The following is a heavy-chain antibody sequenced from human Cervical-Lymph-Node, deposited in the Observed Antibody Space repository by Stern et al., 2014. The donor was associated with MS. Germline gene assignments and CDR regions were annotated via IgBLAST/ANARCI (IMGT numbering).Heavy chain of an antibody. V-gene: IGHV3-30-3*01. CDR1: GFTFSTYA. CDR2: VSYDGTQI. J-gene: IGHJ4*02. Sequence: VQLVESGGGVVQPGRSLSLSCVVSGFTFSTYAIHWVRQAPGKGLEWVAFVSYDGTQIHSTDSVKARFTIYRDNSKNTLYLHMNSLRDEDTAVYFCARGGRGVGLEYWGQGALVTVSS. D-gene: IGHD3-10*01. CDR3: ARGGRGVGLEY.